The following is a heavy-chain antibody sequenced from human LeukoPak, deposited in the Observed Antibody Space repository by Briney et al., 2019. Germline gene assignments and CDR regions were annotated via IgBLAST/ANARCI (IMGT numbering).Heavy chain of an antibody. J-gene: IGHJ6*03. CDR2: ISGSGGST. V-gene: IGHV3-23*01. CDR1: GFTFSSYA. Sequence: SGGSLRLSXAASGFTFSSYAMSWVSQAPGKGLEWVSAISGSGGSTYYADSVKGRFTISRDNSKNTLYLQMNSLRAEDTAVYYCAQGLEVRGRSSMDVWGKGTTVTVSS. CDR3: AQGLEVRGRSSMDV. D-gene: IGHD3-10*01.